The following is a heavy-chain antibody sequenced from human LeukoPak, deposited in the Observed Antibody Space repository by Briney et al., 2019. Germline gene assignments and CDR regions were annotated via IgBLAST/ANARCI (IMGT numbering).Heavy chain of an antibody. D-gene: IGHD3-10*01. Sequence: SETLSFTCAVYGGSFSGYYWSWIRQPPGKGLEWIGEINHSGSTNYNPSLKSRVTISVDTSKNQFSLKLSSVTAEDTAVYYSARGAQRPNTMARQYSFDIGRRETMVSVSS. V-gene: IGHV4-34*01. J-gene: IGHJ3*02. CDR1: GGSFSGYY. CDR2: INHSGST. CDR3: ARGAQRPNTMARQYSFDI.